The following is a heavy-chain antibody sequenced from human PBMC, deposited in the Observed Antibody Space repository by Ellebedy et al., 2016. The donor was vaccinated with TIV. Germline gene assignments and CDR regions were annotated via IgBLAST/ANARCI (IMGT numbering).Heavy chain of an antibody. CDR2: ISGSTSSI. D-gene: IGHD5-18*01. V-gene: IGHV3-48*01. J-gene: IGHJ6*02. CDR3: AREGDTAMVRGMDV. Sequence: GESLKISCAASGFTFSSYSMNWVRQAPGKGPEWVSYISGSTSSIYYADSVKGRFTISRDNAKSSLYLQMNSLRAEDTAVYYCAREGDTAMVRGMDVWGQGTTVTVSS. CDR1: GFTFSSYS.